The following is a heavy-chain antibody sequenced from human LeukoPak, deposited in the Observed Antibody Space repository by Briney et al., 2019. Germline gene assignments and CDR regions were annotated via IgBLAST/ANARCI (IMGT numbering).Heavy chain of an antibody. D-gene: IGHD1-14*01. CDR3: ARRGPLSGDAFDI. CDR1: GYSFSNSW. Sequence: GESLKISCKGSGYSFSNSWIGWVRQMPGKGLEWMGIIYPGDSDTRYSPSFQGQVTISADKSISTAYLQWSSLKASDTAMYYCARRGPLSGDAFDIWGHGTMVTVSS. J-gene: IGHJ3*02. CDR2: IYPGDSDT. V-gene: IGHV5-51*01.